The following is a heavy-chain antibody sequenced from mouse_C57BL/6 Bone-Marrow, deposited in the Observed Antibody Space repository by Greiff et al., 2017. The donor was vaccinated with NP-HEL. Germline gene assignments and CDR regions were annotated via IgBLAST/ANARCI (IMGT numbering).Heavy chain of an antibody. J-gene: IGHJ1*03. D-gene: IGHD1-1*01. CDR3: TTLYGSSYWYFDV. V-gene: IGHV14-4*01. Sequence: EVQRVESGAELVRPGASVKLSCTASGFNIKDDYMHWVKQRPEQGLEWIGWIDPENGDTEYASKFQGKATITADTSSNTAYLQLSSLTSEDTAVYYCTTLYGSSYWYFDVWGTGTTVTVSS. CDR1: GFNIKDDY. CDR2: IDPENGDT.